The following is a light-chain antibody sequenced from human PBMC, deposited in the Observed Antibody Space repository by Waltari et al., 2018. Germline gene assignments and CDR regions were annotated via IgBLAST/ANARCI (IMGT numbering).Light chain of an antibody. CDR1: QGISRW. V-gene: IGKV1-5*03. CDR3: QYYNSYSWT. J-gene: IGKJ1*01. CDR2: RAS. Sequence: DFQMTQSLSSLSATVGDRVTITCRASQGISRWLAWYQQKPGKAPKLLIYRASSLGSGVPSRFSGSGSGTEFILTISSLQPDDFATYFCQYYNSYSWTFGQGTKVEI.